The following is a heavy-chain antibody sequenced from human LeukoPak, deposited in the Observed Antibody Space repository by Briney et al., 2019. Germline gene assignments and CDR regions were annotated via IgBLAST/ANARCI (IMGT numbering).Heavy chain of an antibody. Sequence: GGSLRLSCAGFGFTFDDYGMSWVRQVPGKGLEWVSGFNWKGGSTGYADSVKGRFTISRDNAKNSLYLQMNSLRAEDTAVYYCAREFSYYYGSGSYYNYYYYMDVWGKGTTVTISS. V-gene: IGHV3-20*04. CDR2: FNWKGGST. J-gene: IGHJ6*03. D-gene: IGHD3-10*01. CDR3: AREFSYYYGSGSYYNYYYYMDV. CDR1: GFTFDDYG.